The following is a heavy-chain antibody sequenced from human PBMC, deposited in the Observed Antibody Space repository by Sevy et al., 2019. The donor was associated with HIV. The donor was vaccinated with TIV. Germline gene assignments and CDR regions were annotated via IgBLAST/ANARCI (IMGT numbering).Heavy chain of an antibody. Sequence: GGSLRLSCAASGFSISDYYMSWIRQAPGKGLLWISYISSSGDTIYYADSVKGRFTISRDNAKNSLYLQLNSLRAEDTAVYYCARDHEKDGELGDYYYYAMDVWGRGTTVTVSS. D-gene: IGHD3-16*01. CDR2: ISSSGDTI. V-gene: IGHV3-11*01. CDR1: GFSISDYY. J-gene: IGHJ6*02. CDR3: ARDHEKDGELGDYYYYAMDV.